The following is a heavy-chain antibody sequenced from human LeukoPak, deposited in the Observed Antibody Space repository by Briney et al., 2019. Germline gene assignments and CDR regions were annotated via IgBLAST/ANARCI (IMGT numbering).Heavy chain of an antibody. V-gene: IGHV3-53*01. CDR3: AKDYLLN. J-gene: IGHJ4*02. D-gene: IGHD3-16*02. CDR1: GFTVSNNY. CDR2: IYSGGST. Sequence: GGSLRLSCVVSGFTVSNNYMSWVRQAPRKGLEWVSLIYSGGSTYYADSVKGRFTISRDNSKNTVYLQMNSLRAEDTAMYYCAKDYLLNWGQGTLVTVSS.